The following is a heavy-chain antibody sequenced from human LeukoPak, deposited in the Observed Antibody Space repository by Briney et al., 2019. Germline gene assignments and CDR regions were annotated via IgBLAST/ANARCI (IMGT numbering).Heavy chain of an antibody. D-gene: IGHD1-7*01. CDR2: ISTSSSYI. CDR1: GFTFSSYS. J-gene: IGHJ6*03. V-gene: IGHV3-21*04. Sequence: GGSLRLSCAASGFTFSSYSMNWVRQAPGKGLEWVSSISTSSSYIYYADSVKGRFTISRDNSKNTLFLQMNSLRAEDTAVYYCAKRRGLELLYYYYMDVWGKGTTVTVSS. CDR3: AKRRGLELLYYYYMDV.